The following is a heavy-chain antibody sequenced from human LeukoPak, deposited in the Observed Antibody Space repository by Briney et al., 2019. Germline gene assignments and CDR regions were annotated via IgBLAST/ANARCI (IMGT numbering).Heavy chain of an antibody. CDR1: GGSISNYY. CDR3: ARGFDSKSTYFDY. D-gene: IGHD5-12*01. V-gene: IGHV4-59*01. J-gene: IGHJ4*02. Sequence: SETLSLTCTVSGGSISNYYWNWLRQPPGKGLEWIGYIYYSGSTKYNPSLKSRVTMSLDTSKKQFSLRLTSVTAADTAVYYCARGFDSKSTYFDYWGLGTLVTVSS. CDR2: IYYSGST.